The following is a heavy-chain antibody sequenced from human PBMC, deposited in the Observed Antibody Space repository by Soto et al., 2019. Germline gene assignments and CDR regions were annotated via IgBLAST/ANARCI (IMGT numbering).Heavy chain of an antibody. D-gene: IGHD3-10*01. V-gene: IGHV4-39*01. J-gene: IGHJ4*02. Sequence: SETLSLTCTVSGGSISSSSYYWGWIRQPPGKGLEWIGSIYYSGSTYYNPSLKSRVTISVDTSKNQFSLKLSSVTAADTAVYYCARHHYYGSGSYPLFVTSFDYLGQGTLVTGSS. CDR3: ARHHYYGSGSYPLFVTSFDY. CDR1: GGSISSSSYY. CDR2: IYYSGST.